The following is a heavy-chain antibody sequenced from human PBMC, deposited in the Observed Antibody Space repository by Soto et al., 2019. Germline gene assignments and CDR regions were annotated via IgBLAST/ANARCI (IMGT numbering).Heavy chain of an antibody. J-gene: IGHJ4*02. V-gene: IGHV4-59*08. D-gene: IGHD3-10*01. CDR1: GGSISSYY. CDR3: ARHNYGSGSTYFDY. CDR2: IYYSGST. Sequence: QVQLQESGPGLVKPSETLSLTCTVSGGSISSYYWSWIRQPPGKGLAWIGYIYYSGSTNYNPSLKSRVTISVDTSKNQFSLTLNSMTAADTAVYYCARHNYGSGSTYFDYWGQGTLVTVSS.